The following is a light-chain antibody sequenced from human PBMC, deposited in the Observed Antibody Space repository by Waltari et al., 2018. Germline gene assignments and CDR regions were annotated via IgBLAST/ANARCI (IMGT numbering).Light chain of an antibody. J-gene: IGLJ2*01. CDR1: SSNIGAGYD. CDR2: GNN. Sequence: QSVLTPPPSVSGAPGQRITISCPWTSSNIGAGYDVHWYLQLPGTAPKLLILGNNNRPSGVPDRFSASKSDTSASLAITGLQAEDEADYYCQSYDSSLSGVLFGGGTKLTVL. V-gene: IGLV1-40*01. CDR3: QSYDSSLSGVL.